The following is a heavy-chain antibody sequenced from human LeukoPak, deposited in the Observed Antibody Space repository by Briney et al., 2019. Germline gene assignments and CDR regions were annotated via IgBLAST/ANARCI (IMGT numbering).Heavy chain of an antibody. V-gene: IGHV1-8*03. D-gene: IGHD3-22*01. J-gene: IGHJ4*02. Sequence: ASVKVSCKASGYTFTGYYMHWVRQAPGQGLEWMGWMNPNSGSTGYAQKFQGRVTITRNTSISTAYMELSSLRSEDTAVYYCARESYYYDSSGYYSFDYWGQGTLVTVSS. CDR2: MNPNSGST. CDR3: ARESYYYDSSGYYSFDY. CDR1: GYTFTGYY.